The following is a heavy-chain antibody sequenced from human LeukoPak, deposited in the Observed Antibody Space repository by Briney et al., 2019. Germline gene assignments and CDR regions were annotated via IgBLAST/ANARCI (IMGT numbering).Heavy chain of an antibody. V-gene: IGHV3-48*02. CDR1: GFTFSSYA. CDR3: ARDLGPAAVDY. J-gene: IGHJ4*02. Sequence: GGSLRLSCAASGFTFSSYAMHWVRQAPGKGLEWVSYISSSSTIYYADSVKGRFTISRDNAKNSLYLQMNSLRDEDTAVYYCARDLGPAAVDYWGQGTLVTVSS. D-gene: IGHD2-2*01. CDR2: ISSSSTI.